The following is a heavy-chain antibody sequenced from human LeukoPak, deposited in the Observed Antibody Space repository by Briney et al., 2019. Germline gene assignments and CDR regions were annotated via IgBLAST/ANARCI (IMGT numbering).Heavy chain of an antibody. CDR3: GKDRGGRYFDFLSGYMDV. J-gene: IGHJ6*03. V-gene: IGHV1-2*02. CDR2: INPNTGGT. Sequence: GASVKVSCKASGYTFSDYYFHWVRQAPGQGLEWMGWINPNTGGTNYAQKFLGRVTMTRDTSISTVYMELSRLRSDDTAVYYCGKDRGGRYFDFLSGYMDVWGKGTTVTISS. D-gene: IGHD3-9*01. CDR1: GYTFSDYY.